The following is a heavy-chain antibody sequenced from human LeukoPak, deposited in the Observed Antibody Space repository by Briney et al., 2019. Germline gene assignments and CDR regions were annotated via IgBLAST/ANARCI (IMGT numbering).Heavy chain of an antibody. V-gene: IGHV3-23*01. D-gene: IGHD3-10*01. CDR2: ISGSGGST. CDR3: AARITMVRGVQY. Sequence: GGSLRLSCAASGFTFSSYAMSWVRQAPGKGLEWVSAISGSGGSTYYADSVKGRFTISRDNSKNTLYLQMNSLCAEDTAVYYCAARITMVRGVQYWGQGTLVTVSS. CDR1: GFTFSSYA. J-gene: IGHJ4*02.